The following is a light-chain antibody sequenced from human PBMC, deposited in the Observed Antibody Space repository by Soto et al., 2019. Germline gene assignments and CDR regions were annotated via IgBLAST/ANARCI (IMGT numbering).Light chain of an antibody. Sequence: QSALTQPASVSGSPGQSITISCTGTSSDVGSYNLVSWYQQHPGKAPKLMIYEGSKRPSGVSNRFSGSKSGNTASLTISGLQAEDEADYYGCSYAGSSSLGFGGGTKVTVL. CDR3: CSYAGSSSLG. J-gene: IGLJ2*01. V-gene: IGLV2-23*01. CDR1: SSDVGSYNL. CDR2: EGS.